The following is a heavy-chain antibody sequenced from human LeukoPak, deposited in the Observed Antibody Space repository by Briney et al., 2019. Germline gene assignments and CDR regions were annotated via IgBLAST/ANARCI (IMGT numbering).Heavy chain of an antibody. CDR1: GFTFTSYA. Sequence: PGGSLRVSCAASGFTFTSYALIWVRQALGKGLFWVSGISAGGGSTYYADSVKGRFTISRDNSRNTLYLQMNSLRAEDTAVYYCAKDAAGPEYWGQGTLVTVSS. D-gene: IGHD6-13*01. CDR3: AKDAAGPEY. CDR2: ISAGGGST. J-gene: IGHJ4*02. V-gene: IGHV3-23*01.